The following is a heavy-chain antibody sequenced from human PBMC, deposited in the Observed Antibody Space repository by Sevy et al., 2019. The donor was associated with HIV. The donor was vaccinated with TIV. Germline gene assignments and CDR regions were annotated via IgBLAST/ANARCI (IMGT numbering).Heavy chain of an antibody. J-gene: IGHJ4*02. V-gene: IGHV3-21*06. CDR1: GFTFSSYS. Sequence: GGSLRLSCAASGFTFSSYSMNWVRQAPGKGLEWVSSISGSSNYLYYAESLKGRFIISRDNAENTLYLQMNSLRADDTAVYYCATGPPDGSYDYFDYWGQGTLVTVSS. CDR3: ATGPPDGSYDYFDY. D-gene: IGHD1-26*01. CDR2: ISGSSNYL.